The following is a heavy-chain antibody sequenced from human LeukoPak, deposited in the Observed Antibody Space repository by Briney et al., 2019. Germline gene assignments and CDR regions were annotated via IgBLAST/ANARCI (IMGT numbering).Heavy chain of an antibody. CDR2: FYNSGRS. CDR1: DDSISDYY. Sequence: SETLSLTCTVSDDSISDYYRGWIRQPPGKGLEWIGYFYNSGRSTYNPSLKSRVTISADTSKNHFSLKLNSVTTADTAVYYCECGSGSLDYWGQGTLVTVSS. CDR3: ECGSGSLDY. V-gene: IGHV4-59*01. J-gene: IGHJ4*02. D-gene: IGHD3-10*01.